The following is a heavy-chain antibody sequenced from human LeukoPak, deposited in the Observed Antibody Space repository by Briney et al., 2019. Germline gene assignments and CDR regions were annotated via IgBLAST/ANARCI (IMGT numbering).Heavy chain of an antibody. Sequence: GGSLRLSCAASGFIFSTYGMNWVRQAPGKGLEWVAVIWYDGSNEYYADSVKGRFIISRDNSKNTLSLQMNSLRVEDTAVCYCARDRSGTVKNFDYWGQGTLVTVSS. CDR1: GFIFSTYG. D-gene: IGHD3-3*01. J-gene: IGHJ4*02. CDR2: IWYDGSNE. V-gene: IGHV3-33*01. CDR3: ARDRSGTVKNFDY.